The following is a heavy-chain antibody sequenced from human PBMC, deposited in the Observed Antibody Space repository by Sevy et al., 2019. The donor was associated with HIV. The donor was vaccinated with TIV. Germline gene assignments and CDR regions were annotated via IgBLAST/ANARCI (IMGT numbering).Heavy chain of an antibody. D-gene: IGHD2-15*01. Sequence: GESLKISCKASGYNFPAYWLGWVRQMPGKGLEWMGIVFPGNSDIRSFQGQVTVSVDKSINTAYLHWGSLEAADTATYYCARGGQLPLDAFDLWGQGTRVTVSS. CDR3: ARGGQLPLDAFDL. CDR2: VFPGNSDI. V-gene: IGHV5-51*01. J-gene: IGHJ3*01. CDR1: GYNFPAYW.